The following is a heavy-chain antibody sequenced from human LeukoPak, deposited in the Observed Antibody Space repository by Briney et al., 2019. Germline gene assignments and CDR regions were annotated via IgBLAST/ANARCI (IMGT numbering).Heavy chain of an antibody. CDR2: IHYSGNT. CDR1: GGSISPYY. D-gene: IGHD4-23*01. Sequence: SETLSLTCTVSGGSISPYYWSWIRQPPGKGLEWIGYIHYSGNTNYNPSLKSRVTISVDTSKNQFSLKLTSVTAADTAVYYCARGRWTFDYWGQGTLVTVSS. J-gene: IGHJ4*02. V-gene: IGHV4-59*01. CDR3: ARGRWTFDY.